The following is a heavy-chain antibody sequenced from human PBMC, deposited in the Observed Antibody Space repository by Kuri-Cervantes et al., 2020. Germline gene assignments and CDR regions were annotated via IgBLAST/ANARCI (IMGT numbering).Heavy chain of an antibody. J-gene: IGHJ3*02. V-gene: IGHV2-26*01. CDR2: IFSSDEK. Sequence: SGPTLVKPTETLTLTCTVSGFSLTNARVGVSWIRQSPGKAPEWLAHIFSSDEKFYSTSLKTRLTISKDTSKNQVVLTMTNMDPVDTATYYCARLGIGNYYGAFDIWGQGTMVTVSS. CDR3: ARLGIGNYYGAFDI. CDR1: GFSLTNARVG. D-gene: IGHD1-26*01.